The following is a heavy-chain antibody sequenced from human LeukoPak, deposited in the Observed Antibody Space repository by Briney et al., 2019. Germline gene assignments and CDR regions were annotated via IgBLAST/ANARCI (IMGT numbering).Heavy chain of an antibody. Sequence: SETLSLTCTVSGGSISSSSYYWGWIRQPPGKGLEWIGSIYYSGSTYYNPSLKSRVTISVDTSKNQFSLKLSSVTAADTAVYYCARENSSGWSSDAFDIWGQGTMVTVSS. CDR3: ARENSSGWSSDAFDI. D-gene: IGHD6-19*01. CDR1: GGSISSSSYY. J-gene: IGHJ3*02. CDR2: IYYSGST. V-gene: IGHV4-39*07.